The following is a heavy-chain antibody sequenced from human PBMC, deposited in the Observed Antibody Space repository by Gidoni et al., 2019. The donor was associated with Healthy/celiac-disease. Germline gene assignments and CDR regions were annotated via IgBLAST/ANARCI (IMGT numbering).Heavy chain of an antibody. CDR3: ARAFNYDFWSGSR. Sequence: QVQLQESGPGLVKPSETLSLTCAVSGYSLSSGYYWGWIRQPPGKGLEWIGSIYHSGSTYYNPSLKSRVTISVDTSKNQFSLKLSSVTAADTAVYYCARAFNYDFWSGSRWGQGTLVTVSS. V-gene: IGHV4-38-2*01. CDR1: GYSLSSGYY. CDR2: IYHSGST. D-gene: IGHD3-3*01. J-gene: IGHJ4*02.